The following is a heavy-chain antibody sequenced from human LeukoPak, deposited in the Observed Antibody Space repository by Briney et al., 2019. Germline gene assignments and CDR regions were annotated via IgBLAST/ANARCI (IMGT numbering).Heavy chain of an antibody. Sequence: ASVKVSCKASGYPFTIYDINWVRQAAGQGLEWVGWINPMGMRAYAQKFQGRVSMTTNTSINTAYMELSSLRSDDTAVYYCARGRQSELWGQGTLATVSP. CDR1: GYPFTIYD. J-gene: IGHJ4*02. V-gene: IGHV1-8*01. CDR2: INPMGMR. CDR3: ARGRQSEL. D-gene: IGHD1-7*01.